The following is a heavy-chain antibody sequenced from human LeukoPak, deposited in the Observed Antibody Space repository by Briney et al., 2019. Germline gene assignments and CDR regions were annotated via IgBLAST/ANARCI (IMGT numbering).Heavy chain of an antibody. V-gene: IGHV3-23*01. CDR2: ISGSGGST. J-gene: IGHJ6*02. CDR1: GFTFSSYS. CDR3: AKDSAAGTNYYYYNGMDV. Sequence: GGSLRLSCAASGFTFSSYSMNWIRQAPGKGLEWVSGISGSGGSTYYTDSVKGRFTISRDNSKNTLYLQMNSLRAEDTAIYYCAKDSAAGTNYYYYNGMDVWGQGTTVTVSS. D-gene: IGHD6-13*01.